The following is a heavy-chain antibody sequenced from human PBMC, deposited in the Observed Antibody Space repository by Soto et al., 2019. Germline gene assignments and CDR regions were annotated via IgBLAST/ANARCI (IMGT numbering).Heavy chain of an antibody. CDR3: ARLPTGYPNWFDP. D-gene: IGHD3-9*01. CDR2: IHYRGDT. V-gene: IGHV4-39*01. CDR1: GASISTNHHN. Sequence: SETLSLTCTVSGASISTNHHNWAWVRQPPGKGLEWMGNIHYRGDTYFNPSLGGRLSMSVDTSKNQFSLKLTSVTAADTAVYYCARLPTGYPNWFDPWGQGTLVTVSS. J-gene: IGHJ5*02.